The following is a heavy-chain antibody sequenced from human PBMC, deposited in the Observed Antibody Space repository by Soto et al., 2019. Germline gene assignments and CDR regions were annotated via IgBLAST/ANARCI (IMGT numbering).Heavy chain of an antibody. D-gene: IGHD3-10*01. V-gene: IGHV3-43*01. J-gene: IGHJ6*02. Sequence: LRLSCAASGFTFDDYTMHWVRQAPGKGLEWVSLISWDGGSTYYADSVKGRFTISRDNSKNSLYLQMNSLRTEDTALYYCAKDIRQQAGLWFGDWDYYYGMDVWGRGTTVTVSS. CDR3: AKDIRQQAGLWFGDWDYYYGMDV. CDR1: GFTFDDYT. CDR2: ISWDGGST.